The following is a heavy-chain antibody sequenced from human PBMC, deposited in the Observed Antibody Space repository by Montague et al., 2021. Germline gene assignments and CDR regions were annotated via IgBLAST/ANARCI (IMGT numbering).Heavy chain of an antibody. J-gene: IGHJ4*02. Sequence: SETLSLTCTVSGGSISSFYWSWIRQPPEKGLELIAYIYYSGSAGGTTNYNPSLKSRVTISVDPSKNQLSLQLTSVTTADTAVYYCARGRGNSYVSFDSWGQGTLISVSS. CDR2: IYYSGSAGGTT. D-gene: IGHD5-18*01. CDR1: GGSISSFY. V-gene: IGHV4-59*13. CDR3: ARGRGNSYVSFDS.